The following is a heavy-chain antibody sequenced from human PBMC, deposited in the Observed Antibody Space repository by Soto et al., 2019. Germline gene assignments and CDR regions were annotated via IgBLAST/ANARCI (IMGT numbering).Heavy chain of an antibody. CDR2: ISAYNGNT. CDR1: GGTFSSYA. D-gene: IGHD1-26*01. Sequence: ASVKVSCKASGGTFSSYAISWVRQAPGQGLEWMGWISAYNGNTNYAQKLQGRVTMTTDTSTSTAYMELRSLRSDDTAVYYCARAGGSYPSAGYGMDVWGQGTTVTVSS. CDR3: ARAGGSYPSAGYGMDV. V-gene: IGHV1-18*01. J-gene: IGHJ6*02.